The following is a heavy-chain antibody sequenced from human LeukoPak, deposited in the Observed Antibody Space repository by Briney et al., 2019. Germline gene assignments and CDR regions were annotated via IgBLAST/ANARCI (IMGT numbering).Heavy chain of an antibody. CDR2: IYHSGST. CDR3: ARGSLGYCSSTSCCGGFDY. J-gene: IGHJ4*02. D-gene: IGHD2-2*01. Sequence: SETLSLTCAVSGGSISSSNWWSWVRQPPGKGLEWIGEIYHSGSTNYNPSLKSRVTISVDKSKNQFSLKLSSVTAADTAVYYCARGSLGYCSSTSCCGGFDYWGQGTLVTVSS. CDR1: GGSISSSNW. V-gene: IGHV4-4*02.